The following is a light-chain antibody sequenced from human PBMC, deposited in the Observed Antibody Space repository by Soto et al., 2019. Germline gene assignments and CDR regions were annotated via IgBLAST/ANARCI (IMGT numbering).Light chain of an antibody. CDR1: SSNIGNNY. Sequence: QCVLTQPPSVSAAPGQKVTISCSGSSSNIGNNYVSWYQQLPGTAPKLLIYENNKRPSGIPDRFSGSKSGTSATLGITGLQTGDEADYYCGTWDSSLSAPGVFGGGTKVTVL. V-gene: IGLV1-51*02. J-gene: IGLJ3*02. CDR3: GTWDSSLSAPGV. CDR2: ENN.